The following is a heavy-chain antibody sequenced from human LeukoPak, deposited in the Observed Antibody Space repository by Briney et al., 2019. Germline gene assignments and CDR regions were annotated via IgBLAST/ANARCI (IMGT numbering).Heavy chain of an antibody. CDR1: GYTFSDYY. D-gene: IGHD4-17*01. CDR2: INPNSGGT. J-gene: IGHJ2*01. V-gene: IGHV1-2*02. CDR3: ARATVTGGSDL. Sequence: ASVKVSCKASGYTFSDYYIHWVRQAPGQGLEWMGWINPNSGGTNYAQKFQGRVTVTRDTSISTAYMELSRLRSDDTAVYYCARATVTGGSDLWGRGTLVTVSS.